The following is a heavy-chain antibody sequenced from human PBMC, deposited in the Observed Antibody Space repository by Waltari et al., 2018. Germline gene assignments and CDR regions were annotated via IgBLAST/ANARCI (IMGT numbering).Heavy chain of an antibody. Sequence: QAQLVQSGAEVKKPGASVEVSCKASGYTFTSYGISWVRQAPGQGLEWMGWISTSNINTNNEQKVQGRRTMTTDSSTTTAYMELRSLRSDDAAVYYCVRDKDDFWSDYYNWFDLWGQGTLVTVS. CDR2: ISTSNINT. CDR3: VRDKDDFWSDYYNWFDL. D-gene: IGHD3-3*01. V-gene: IGHV1-18*01. CDR1: GYTFTSYG. J-gene: IGHJ5*02.